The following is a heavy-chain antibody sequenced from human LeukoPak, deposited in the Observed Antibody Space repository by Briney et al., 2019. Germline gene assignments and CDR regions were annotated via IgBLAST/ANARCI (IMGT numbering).Heavy chain of an antibody. CDR2: IYYSGST. V-gene: IGHV4-39*01. J-gene: IGHJ4*02. CDR3: ARARRPWELLRFDY. Sequence: SETLSLTCTVSGGSISTGTYYWGWIRQPPGKGLEWIGSIYYSGSTYYNPSLKSRVTISVDTSKNQFSLKLSSVTAADTAVYYCARARRPWELLRFDYWGQGTLVTVSS. D-gene: IGHD1-26*01. CDR1: GGSISTGTYY.